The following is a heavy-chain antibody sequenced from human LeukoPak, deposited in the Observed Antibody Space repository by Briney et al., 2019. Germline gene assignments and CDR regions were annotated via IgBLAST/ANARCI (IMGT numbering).Heavy chain of an antibody. D-gene: IGHD3-10*01. CDR2: IYYTGST. Sequence: SETLSLTCTVSGGSVSSGTYYWSWIRQPPGKGLEWIGYIYYTGSTNYNPALKSRLTISVDTSKNQFSLKLSSVTAADTAVYYCARRGGSGRSFDYWGQGTLVTVSS. V-gene: IGHV4-61*01. CDR1: GGSVSSGTYY. J-gene: IGHJ4*02. CDR3: ARRGGSGRSFDY.